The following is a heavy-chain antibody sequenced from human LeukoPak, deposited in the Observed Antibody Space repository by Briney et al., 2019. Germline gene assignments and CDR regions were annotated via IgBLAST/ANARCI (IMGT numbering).Heavy chain of an antibody. V-gene: IGHV3-21*01. J-gene: IGHJ4*02. CDR2: ISSSSSYI. CDR1: GFTFSSYS. Sequence: GGSLRLSCAASGFTFSSYSMNWVRQAPGKGLEWVSSISSSSSYIYYADSVKGRFTISRDNAKNSLYLQMNSLRAEDTAVYYCGASSGWYSSYGYWGQGTLVTVSS. CDR3: GASSGWYSSYGY. D-gene: IGHD6-19*01.